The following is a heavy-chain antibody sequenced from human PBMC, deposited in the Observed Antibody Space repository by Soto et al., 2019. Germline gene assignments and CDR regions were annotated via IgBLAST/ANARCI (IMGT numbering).Heavy chain of an antibody. CDR3: AKRDIVGLTLDY. CDR2: ISGSGGST. D-gene: IGHD5-12*01. Sequence: EVQLLESGGGLVQPGGSLRLSCAASRFTFSSYAMSWVRQAPGKGLEWVSAISGSGGSTYYADSVKGRFTISRDNSKNTLYLQMNSLRAEDTAVYYCAKRDIVGLTLDYWGQGTLVTVSS. J-gene: IGHJ4*02. CDR1: RFTFSSYA. V-gene: IGHV3-23*01.